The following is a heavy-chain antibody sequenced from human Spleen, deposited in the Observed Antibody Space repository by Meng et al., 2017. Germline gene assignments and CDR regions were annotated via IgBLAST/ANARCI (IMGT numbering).Heavy chain of an antibody. CDR2: IYPGDSDT. V-gene: IGHV5-51*01. CDR1: GYTFSDYW. Sequence: GESLKISCKGSGYTFSDYWIGWVRQMPGEGLEWMGIIYPGDSDTRYSPSFQGRITISTDNSISTAYLQLTSLKASDTAMYYCARQTPTTVTTFSYFDYWGQGSLVTVSS. CDR3: ARQTPTTVTTFSYFDY. J-gene: IGHJ4*01. D-gene: IGHD4-17*01.